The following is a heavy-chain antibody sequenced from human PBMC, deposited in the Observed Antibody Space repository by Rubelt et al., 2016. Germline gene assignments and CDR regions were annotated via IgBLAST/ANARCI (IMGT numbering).Heavy chain of an antibody. D-gene: IGHD3-3*01. V-gene: IGHV4-59*01. CDR1: GGSISSYY. CDR2: IYYSGST. J-gene: IGHJ4*02. Sequence: QVQLQESGPGLVKPSETLSLTCTVSGGSISSYYWSWIRQPPGKGLEWIGYIYYSGSTNYNPSLKSRVTISGDTSKNQFSLKLGSGTAADTAVYYCAGGITIFGVASGYFDYWGQGTLVTVSS. CDR3: AGGITIFGVASGYFDY.